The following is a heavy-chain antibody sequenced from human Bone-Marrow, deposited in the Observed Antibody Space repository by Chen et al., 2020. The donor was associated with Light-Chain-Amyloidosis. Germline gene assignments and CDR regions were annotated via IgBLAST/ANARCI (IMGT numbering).Heavy chain of an antibody. CDR1: GFTFSIYG. V-gene: IGHV3-30-3*01. D-gene: IGHD6-6*01. CDR2: LSYDGNSK. Sequence: QVQLVESGGGVVQPGRSLRLSCAASGFTFSIYGMHWVRQTPGKGLEWVAVLSYDGNSKYYADSVKGRFTISRDSSKNTLYLQMNSLRAEDTAVYYCARVSFERGGPARPPGDSWGQGTLVTVSS. J-gene: IGHJ4*02. CDR3: ARVSFERGGPARPPGDS.